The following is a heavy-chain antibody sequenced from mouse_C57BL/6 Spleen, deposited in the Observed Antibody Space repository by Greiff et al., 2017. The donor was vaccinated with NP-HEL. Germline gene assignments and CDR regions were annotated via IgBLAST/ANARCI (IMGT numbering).Heavy chain of an antibody. Sequence: VQLKQSGPELVKPGASVKMSCKASGYTFTDYNMHWVKQSHGKSLEWIGYINPNNGGTSYNQKFKGKATLTVNKSSSTAYMELRSLTSEDSAVYYCARESGTDRVDYWGQGTTLTVSS. V-gene: IGHV1-22*01. CDR1: GYTFTDYN. CDR3: ARESGTDRVDY. CDR2: INPNNGGT. D-gene: IGHD4-1*01. J-gene: IGHJ2*01.